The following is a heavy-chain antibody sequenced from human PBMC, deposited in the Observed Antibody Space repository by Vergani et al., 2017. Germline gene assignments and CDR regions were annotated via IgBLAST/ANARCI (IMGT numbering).Heavy chain of an antibody. CDR3: ASSSGVPSSGTTDAFDI. V-gene: IGHV4-31*03. CDR2: IYYSGST. Sequence: QVQLQESGPGLVKPSQTLSLTCTVSGGSISSGGYYWSWIRPHPGKGLEWIGYIYYSGSTYYNPSLKSRVTISVDTSKNQFSLKLSSVTAADTAVYYCASSSGVPSSGTTDAFDIWGQGTMVTVSS. CDR1: GGSISSGGYY. J-gene: IGHJ3*02. D-gene: IGHD1-26*01.